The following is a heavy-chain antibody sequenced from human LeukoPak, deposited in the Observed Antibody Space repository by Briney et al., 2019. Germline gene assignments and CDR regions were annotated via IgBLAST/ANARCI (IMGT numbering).Heavy chain of an antibody. V-gene: IGHV4-59*01. Sequence: SETLSLTCTVSGGSISSYYWSWIRQPPGKGLEWIGYIYYSGSTNYNPSLKSRVTILVDTSKNQFSLKLSSVTAADTAVYYCAREYTGGDYFDYWGQGTLVTVSS. CDR2: IYYSGST. CDR3: AREYTGGDYFDY. CDR1: GGSISSYY. D-gene: IGHD5-18*01. J-gene: IGHJ4*02.